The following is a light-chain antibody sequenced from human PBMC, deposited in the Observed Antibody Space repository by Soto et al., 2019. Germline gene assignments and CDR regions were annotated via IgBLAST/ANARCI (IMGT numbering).Light chain of an antibody. V-gene: IGLV2-14*01. Sequence: QSALTQPASVSGSPGQSITISCTGTSSDVGGHNYVSWYQQPPGKAPKLMIYDVTNRPSGVSDRFSGSKSGNTASLTISGLRPEDEADYYCSSYSTSTTPSYVFGTGTKVTVL. CDR2: DVT. J-gene: IGLJ1*01. CDR3: SSYSTSTTPSYV. CDR1: SSDVGGHNY.